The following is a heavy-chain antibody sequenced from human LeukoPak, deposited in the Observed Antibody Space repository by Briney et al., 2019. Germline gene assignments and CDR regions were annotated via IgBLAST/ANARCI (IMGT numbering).Heavy chain of an antibody. J-gene: IGHJ6*03. D-gene: IGHD5-12*01. Sequence: SVKVPCKASGGTFSSYAISWVRQAPGQGLEWMGGIIPIFGTANYAQKFQGRVTITADESTSTAYMELSSLRSEDTAVYYCAREGWGGFTDKNYYYYMDVWGKGTTVTVSS. CDR2: IIPIFGTA. CDR3: AREGWGGFTDKNYYYYMDV. CDR1: GGTFSSYA. V-gene: IGHV1-69*13.